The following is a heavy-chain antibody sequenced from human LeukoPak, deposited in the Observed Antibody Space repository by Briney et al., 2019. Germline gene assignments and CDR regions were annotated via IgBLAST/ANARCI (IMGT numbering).Heavy chain of an antibody. CDR1: GFTFSNYW. CDR2: IKQDGSEN. J-gene: IGHJ4*02. Sequence: PGRSLRLSCAASGFTFSNYWMSWVRQAPGKGLEWVANIKQDGSENFYVDSVKGRFTISRDNAKKSLYLQMNSLRVEDTAVYYCARVQGSSGPGIFEYWGQGTLVTVSS. CDR3: ARVQGSSGPGIFEY. V-gene: IGHV3-7*01. D-gene: IGHD6-19*01.